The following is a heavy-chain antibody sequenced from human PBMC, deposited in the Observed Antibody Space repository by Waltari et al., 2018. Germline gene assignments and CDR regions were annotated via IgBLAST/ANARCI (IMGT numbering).Heavy chain of an antibody. CDR3: ARGSIAVYFDY. CDR2: IYHSGST. D-gene: IGHD6-6*01. J-gene: IGHJ4*02. Sequence: QVQLQESGPGLVKPSETLSLTCTVSGYSISSGYYWGWIRQPPGKGLEWIGSIYHSGSTYYNPSLKSRVTISVDTSKNQFSLKLSSVTAADTAVYYCARGSIAVYFDYWGQGTLVTVSS. V-gene: IGHV4-38-2*02. CDR1: GYSISSGYY.